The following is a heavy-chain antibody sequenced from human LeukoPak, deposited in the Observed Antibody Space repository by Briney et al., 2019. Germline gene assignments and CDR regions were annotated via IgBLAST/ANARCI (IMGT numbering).Heavy chain of an antibody. CDR2: IIPIFGTA. Sequence: SVKLSCKASGGTCSSYAISWGRQAPGQGLEWMGGIIPIFGTANYAQKFHGRVTITADESTSTAYMELSSLRSEDTAVYYCARGSSGWYREFDYWGQGTLVTVSS. V-gene: IGHV1-69*01. CDR1: GGTCSSYA. CDR3: ARGSSGWYREFDY. J-gene: IGHJ4*02. D-gene: IGHD6-19*01.